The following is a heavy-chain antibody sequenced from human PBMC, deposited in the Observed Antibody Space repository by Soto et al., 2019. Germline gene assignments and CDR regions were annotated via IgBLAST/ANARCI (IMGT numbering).Heavy chain of an antibody. J-gene: IGHJ6*02. CDR2: IIPIFGTA. D-gene: IGHD6-13*01. CDR1: GGTFSSYA. CDR3: ARGPGGAAAGTPGDYYYYYGMDV. V-gene: IGHV1-69*06. Sequence: SVKVSCKASGGTFSSYAISWVRQAPGQGLEWMGGIIPIFGTANYAQKFQGRVTITADKSTSTAYMELSSLRSEDTAVYYCARGPGGAAAGTPGDYYYYYGMDVWGQGTTVTV.